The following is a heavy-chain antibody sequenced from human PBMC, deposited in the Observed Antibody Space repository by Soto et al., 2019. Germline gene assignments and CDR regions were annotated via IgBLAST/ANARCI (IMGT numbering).Heavy chain of an antibody. V-gene: IGHV3-7*05. J-gene: IGHJ4*02. CDR2: IKHDGSES. CDR1: GFTFSRHW. CDR3: ARYSGAWVIDY. D-gene: IGHD1-26*01. Sequence: EVQLVESGGGLVQPGGSLRLSCAASGFTFSRHWMTWVRQAPGKGLEWVANIKHDGSESYFVDSVRGRLTISRDNAKNSVYLQMNNPRVEDTAVYYCARYSGAWVIDYWGQGTLVTVSS.